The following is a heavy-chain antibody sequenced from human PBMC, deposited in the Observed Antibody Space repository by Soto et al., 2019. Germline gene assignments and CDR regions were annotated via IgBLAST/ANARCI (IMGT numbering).Heavy chain of an antibody. CDR3: ATMKRARLDS. CDR2: ISPKSGGT. CDR1: GYNFIDFH. V-gene: IGHV1-2*02. D-gene: IGHD6-25*01. Sequence: QVQLVQSGAEVKKPGASVKVSCEASGYNFIDFHIHWVRQAPGQGFEWMGRISPKSGGTNYAQNLQGRVSLGVDKSTETAYLEVTSLRLEDTAIYFCATMKRARLDSWGRGTVVTVSS. J-gene: IGHJ4*02.